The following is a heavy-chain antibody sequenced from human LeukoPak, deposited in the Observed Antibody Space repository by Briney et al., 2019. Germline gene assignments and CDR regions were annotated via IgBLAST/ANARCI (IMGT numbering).Heavy chain of an antibody. V-gene: IGHV1-69*05. CDR1: GGTFSSYA. CDR2: IIPIFGTA. Sequence: GASVKVSCKASGGTFSSYAISWVRQAPGQGLEWMGRIIPIFGTANYAQKFQGRVTITTDESTSTAHMELSSLGSEDTAVYYCARERYYNDYYDSSVLDIWGQGTMVTVSS. CDR3: ARERYYNDYYDSSVLDI. J-gene: IGHJ3*02. D-gene: IGHD3-22*01.